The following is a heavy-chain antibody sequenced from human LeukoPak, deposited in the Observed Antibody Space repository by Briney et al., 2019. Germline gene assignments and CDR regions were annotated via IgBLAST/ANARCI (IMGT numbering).Heavy chain of an antibody. CDR2: IYYSGST. Sequence: RTSETLSLTCTVSGGSISSYYWSWIRQPPGKGLEWIGYIYYSGSTNYNPSLKSRVTISVDTSKNQFSLKLSSVTAADTAVYYCAREGCSGGSCYSGAHHWFDPWGQGTLVTVSS. CDR3: AREGCSGGSCYSGAHHWFDP. CDR1: GGSISSYY. V-gene: IGHV4-59*01. J-gene: IGHJ5*02. D-gene: IGHD2-15*01.